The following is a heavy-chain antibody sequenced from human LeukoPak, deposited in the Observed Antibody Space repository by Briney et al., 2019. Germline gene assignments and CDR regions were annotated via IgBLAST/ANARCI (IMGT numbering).Heavy chain of an antibody. Sequence: ASVKVSCKVYGYILTELSIHWVRQAPGKGLEWMGGFDPEDGETIYAQKFQGRFTMTEDTSTDTAYMELSSLRSEDTAVYYCATHSSAYYYVNPLWQHWGQGTLVTVSS. J-gene: IGHJ1*01. CDR3: ATHSSAYYYVNPLWQH. V-gene: IGHV1-24*01. D-gene: IGHD3-22*01. CDR1: GYILTELS. CDR2: FDPEDGET.